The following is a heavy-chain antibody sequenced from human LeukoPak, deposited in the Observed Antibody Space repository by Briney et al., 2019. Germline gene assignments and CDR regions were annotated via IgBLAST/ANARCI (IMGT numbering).Heavy chain of an antibody. CDR2: IYHSGGT. CDR3: ARVGTYYRSLDS. Sequence: HPSETLSRTCTDSGGSINDASWNWIRKPPGQGLEWIGYIYHSGGTNYNPSLKSRVTISLDTSKNQFSLKLSSVTAADTAVYYCARVGTYYRSLDSWGQGTLVTVSS. V-gene: IGHV4-59*01. D-gene: IGHD3-10*01. CDR1: GGSINDAS. J-gene: IGHJ4*02.